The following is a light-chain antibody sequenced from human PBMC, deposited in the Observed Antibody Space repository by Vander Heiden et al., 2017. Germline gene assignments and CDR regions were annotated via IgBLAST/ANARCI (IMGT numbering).Light chain of an antibody. V-gene: IGKV1-5*03. CDR2: QAS. Sequence: DIQMNQSPSTLSASVGDRVTLTCRASQNITNWLAWYQQKPGGAPKLLLYQASTLETGVPSRFSGSESGTEFTLTISSLQPDDFATYYCQQYNTSPWTFGQGTKVEIK. CDR1: QNITNW. J-gene: IGKJ1*01. CDR3: QQYNTSPWT.